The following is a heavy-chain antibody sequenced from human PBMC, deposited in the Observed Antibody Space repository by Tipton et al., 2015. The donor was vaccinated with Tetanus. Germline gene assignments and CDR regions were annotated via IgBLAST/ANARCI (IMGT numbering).Heavy chain of an antibody. V-gene: IGHV3-74*01. D-gene: IGHD2-8*01. J-gene: IGHJ4*02. CDR3: AREDILLRLYAAFDH. CDR1: GFTFSSYW. CDR2: INSGGSSR. Sequence: GSLRLSCAASGFTFSSYWMHWVRQVPGKGLVWVSRINSGGSSRSYADSVKGRFTISRDNAKNTLYLQMNSLRAEDTAIYFCAREDILLRLYAAFDHWGQGTPVTVSS.